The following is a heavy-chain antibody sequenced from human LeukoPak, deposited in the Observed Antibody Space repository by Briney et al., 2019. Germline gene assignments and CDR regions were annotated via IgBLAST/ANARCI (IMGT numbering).Heavy chain of an antibody. CDR1: GGTFTSYA. J-gene: IGHJ4*02. CDR3: ARVPHIAAACQFDY. CDR2: INPNSGGT. D-gene: IGHD6-13*01. Sequence: ASVKVSCKASGGTFTSYAISWVRQAPGQGLEWMGWINPNSGGTNYAQKFQGRVTMTRDTSISTAYMELSRLRSDDTAVYYCARVPHIAAACQFDYGGQGTLVTVSS. V-gene: IGHV1-2*02.